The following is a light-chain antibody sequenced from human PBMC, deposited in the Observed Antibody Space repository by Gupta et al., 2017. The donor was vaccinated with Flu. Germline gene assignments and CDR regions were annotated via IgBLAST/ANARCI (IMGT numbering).Light chain of an antibody. CDR2: GVS. V-gene: IGKV1-39*01. CDR3: QQRHFRYLT. Sequence: QMTQSPSSLSASVGETVTINCRTSQANTTYLNWFQQKPGQAPKLLISGVSRLQSGVPSRFSGSSSGTDFTLTISRLQREDFATYYCQQRHFRYLTFGHGTKVDSK. J-gene: IGKJ3*01. CDR1: QANTTY.